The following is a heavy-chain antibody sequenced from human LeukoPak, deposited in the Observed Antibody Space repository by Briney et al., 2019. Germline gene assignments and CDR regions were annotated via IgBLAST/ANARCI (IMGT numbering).Heavy chain of an antibody. V-gene: IGHV3-7*01. CDR2: IKHDGSEK. D-gene: IGHD4-17*01. Sequence: GGSLRLSCVTSGFLFSNYWMSWVRQAPGKGLEWVANIKHDGSEKYYVDSVKGRFTISRDDSKKSLFLHMNSLRADDTAVYFCAREFGDYGGYFDLWGSGTLVTVSS. CDR1: GFLFSNYW. CDR3: AREFGDYGGYFDL. J-gene: IGHJ2*01.